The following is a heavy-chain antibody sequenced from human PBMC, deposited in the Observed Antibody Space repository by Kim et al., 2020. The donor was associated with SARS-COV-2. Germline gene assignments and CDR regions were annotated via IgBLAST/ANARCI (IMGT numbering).Heavy chain of an antibody. CDR1: GFTFSNAW. D-gene: IGHD3-22*01. CDR3: TTDLNYYYDSSGSAFDAFDI. V-gene: IGHV3-15*01. J-gene: IGHJ3*02. CDR2: IKSKTDGGPT. Sequence: GGSLRLSCAASGFTFSNAWMSWVRQAPGKGLEWVGRIKSKTDGGPTDYAAPVKGRFTISRDDSKNTLYLQMNSLKTEDTAVYYCTTDLNYYYDSSGSAFDAFDIWGQGTMVTVSS.